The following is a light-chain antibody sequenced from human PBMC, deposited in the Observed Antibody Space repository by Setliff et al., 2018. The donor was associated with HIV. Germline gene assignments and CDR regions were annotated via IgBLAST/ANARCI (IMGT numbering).Light chain of an antibody. CDR1: QSISTY. V-gene: IGKV1-39*01. Sequence: DIQMTQSPSSPSASVGDRVTITCRASQSISTYLNWYQQKLGKAPKVLIYAASGLQSAVPSRFSGSGSGTKFTLSINNLQPEDFASYYCQQTYSTPQTFGQGTKVDIK. CDR2: AAS. CDR3: QQTYSTPQT. J-gene: IGKJ1*01.